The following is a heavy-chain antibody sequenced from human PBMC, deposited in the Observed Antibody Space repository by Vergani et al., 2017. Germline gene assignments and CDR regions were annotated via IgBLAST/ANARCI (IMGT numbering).Heavy chain of an antibody. Sequence: QVKLQESGPGLLKPSQTLSLTCTVSGESIRSGSHYWSWIRQPAGKGPVGIGHIHTGGSTDLNPSFKSRVSISVDTSKSQFSLKLNSVTVADTAVYYCARSRPYCTSGSCPAIWGQGTLVTVSS. CDR2: IHTGGST. D-gene: IGHD2-15*01. CDR3: ARSRPYCTSGSCPAI. V-gene: IGHV4-61*02. J-gene: IGHJ4*02. CDR1: GESIRSGSHY.